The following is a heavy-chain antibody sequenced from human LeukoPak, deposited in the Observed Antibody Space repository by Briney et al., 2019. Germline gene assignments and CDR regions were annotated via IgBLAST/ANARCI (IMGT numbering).Heavy chain of an antibody. CDR2: IYYSGST. V-gene: IGHV4-30-4*01. Sequence: SETLSLTCTVSGGSISSGDYYWSWIRQPPGKGLEWIGCIYYSGSTYYNPSLKSRLTISIDTSKNQFSLKLTSVTAADTAVYYCARAGSGYRSSWSEPGYWGQGTLVTVSS. CDR1: GGSISSGDYY. CDR3: ARAGSGYRSSWSEPGY. D-gene: IGHD6-13*01. J-gene: IGHJ4*02.